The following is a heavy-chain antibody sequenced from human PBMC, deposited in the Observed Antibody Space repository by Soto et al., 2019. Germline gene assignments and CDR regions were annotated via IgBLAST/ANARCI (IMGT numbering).Heavy chain of an antibody. D-gene: IGHD3-10*01. Sequence: GGSLRLSCAASGFTFSSYSMSWVRQAPGKGLEWVSGFRASGDGGTTYYADSVKGRFTISRDNSKNMLFLQMNSLRAEDTAIYYCAKKVNSGPGSQYFDYWGQGTLVTVSS. CDR2: FRASGDGGTT. CDR1: GFTFSSYS. CDR3: AKKVNSGPGSQYFDY. V-gene: IGHV3-23*01. J-gene: IGHJ4*02.